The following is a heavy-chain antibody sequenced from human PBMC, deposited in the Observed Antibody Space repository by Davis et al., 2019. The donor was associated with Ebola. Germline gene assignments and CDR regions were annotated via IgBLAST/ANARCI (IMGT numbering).Heavy chain of an antibody. CDR1: GGSFSGYY. D-gene: IGHD3-22*01. CDR3: ARGLTYYYDSSGYY. J-gene: IGHJ4*02. V-gene: IGHV4-34*01. Sequence: MPGGSLRLSCAVYGGSFSGYYWSWIRQPPGKGLEWIGEIYHSGSTNYNPSLKSRVTISVDTSKNQFSLKVNSVTAADTAVYYCARGLTYYYDSSGYYWGQGTLVTVSS. CDR2: IYHSGST.